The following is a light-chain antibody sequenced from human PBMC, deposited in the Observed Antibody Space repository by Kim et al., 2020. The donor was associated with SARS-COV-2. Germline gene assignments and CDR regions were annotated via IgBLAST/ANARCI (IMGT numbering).Light chain of an antibody. CDR3: QVWDSSRV. V-gene: IGLV2-14*01. J-gene: IGLJ3*02. CDR1: SSDVGGYNY. Sequence: QSALTQPASVSGSPGQSITISCTGTSSDVGGYNYVSWYQQHPGKAPKLMVYDVSQRPSGVSNRFSGSKSGNTASLTISRVEAGDEADYYCQVWDSSRVFGGGTQLTVL. CDR2: DVS.